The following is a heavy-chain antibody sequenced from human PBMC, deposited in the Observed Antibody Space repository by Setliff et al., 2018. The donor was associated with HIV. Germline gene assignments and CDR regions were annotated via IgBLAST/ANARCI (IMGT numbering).Heavy chain of an antibody. Sequence: SETLSLTCTVSGDFISSGNFHWNWIRQPAGKGPEWIGLIYTRGSVSYNPSLMSRVTISLDTSKNQLSLKLSSVTAADTAVYYCTREFFYWGQGILVTVS. J-gene: IGHJ4*02. V-gene: IGHV4-61*02. CDR2: IYTRGSV. CDR3: TREFFY. CDR1: GDFISSGNFH. D-gene: IGHD3-3*01.